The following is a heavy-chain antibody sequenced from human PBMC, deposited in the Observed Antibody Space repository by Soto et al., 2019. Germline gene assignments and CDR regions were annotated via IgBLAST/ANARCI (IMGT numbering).Heavy chain of an antibody. CDR1: GYTFTNYW. Sequence: GESLKISCKGSGYTFTNYWIGWVRQMPGKGLEWMGIIYPGDSETRYSPSFQGQVTMSADKSISTAYLQWTSLKASDSAMYYCAGKYYYGAGTLDYWVQGTLVTVSS. D-gene: IGHD3-10*01. CDR2: IYPGDSET. V-gene: IGHV5-51*01. J-gene: IGHJ4*02. CDR3: AGKYYYGAGTLDY.